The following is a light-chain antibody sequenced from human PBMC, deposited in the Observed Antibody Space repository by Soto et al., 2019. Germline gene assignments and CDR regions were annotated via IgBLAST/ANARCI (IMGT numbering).Light chain of an antibody. J-gene: IGKJ1*01. CDR3: QQRGSWPWT. V-gene: IGKV3-15*01. CDR2: GAS. CDR1: QSVSSY. Sequence: IGMTQYQATLSVSPGERVTVSCRSGQSVSSYLAWYQQKPGQAPRLLIYGASTRATGIPARFSGSGSGTEFTLTISSLEPEDFAIYYCQQRGSWPWTFGQGTNVDI.